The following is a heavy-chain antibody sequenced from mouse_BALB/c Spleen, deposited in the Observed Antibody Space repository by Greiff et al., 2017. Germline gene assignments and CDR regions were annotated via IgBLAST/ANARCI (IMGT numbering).Heavy chain of an antibody. CDR3: AREVRDAMDY. D-gene: IGHD2-14*01. J-gene: IGHJ4*01. CDR2: ISSGSSTI. CDR1: GFPFSSFG. V-gene: IGHV5-17*02. Sequence: LVESGGGLVQPGGSRKLSRAASGFPFSSFGMHWVRQAPEKGLEWVAYISSGSSTIYYADTVKGRFTISRDNPKNTLFLQRTSLRSEDTAMYYCAREVRDAMDYWGQGTSVTVSS.